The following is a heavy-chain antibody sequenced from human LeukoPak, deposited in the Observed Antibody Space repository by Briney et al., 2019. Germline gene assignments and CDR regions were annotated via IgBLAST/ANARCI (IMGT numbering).Heavy chain of an antibody. CDR1: GFTFSSYS. CDR3: ARDQGSGWSYDY. J-gene: IGHJ4*02. Sequence: GGSLRLSCAASGFTFSSYSMNWVRQAPGKGLEWVSSISSSSSSYIYYADSVKGRFTISRDNAKNSLYLQMNSLRAEDTAVYYCARDQGSGWSYDYWGQGTLVTVSS. D-gene: IGHD6-19*01. CDR2: ISSSSSSYI. V-gene: IGHV3-21*01.